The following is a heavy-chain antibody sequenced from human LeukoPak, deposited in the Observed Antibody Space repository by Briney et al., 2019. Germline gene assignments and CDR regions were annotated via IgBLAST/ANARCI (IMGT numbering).Heavy chain of an antibody. CDR3: ASRGLRDYFDY. CDR2: LYFSGTT. J-gene: IGHJ4*02. D-gene: IGHD5-12*01. V-gene: IGHV4-61*02. Sequence: PSETLSLTCNVSGGSIKSASHYWGWIRQPAGKGLEWIGRLYFSGTTNYNPSLASRVTISLDTSKNQFSLKLSSVTAADTAVYYCASRGLRDYFDYWGQGTLVTVSS. CDR1: GGSIKSASHY.